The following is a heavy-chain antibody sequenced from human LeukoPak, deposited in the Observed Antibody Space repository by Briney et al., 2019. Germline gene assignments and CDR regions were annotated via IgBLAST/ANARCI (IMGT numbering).Heavy chain of an antibody. CDR2: IYHSGST. CDR3: AGDYGSGSYRFDY. CDR1: GGSISSGDYS. V-gene: IGHV4-30-2*01. D-gene: IGHD3-10*01. J-gene: IGHJ4*02. Sequence: SETLSLTCAVSGGSISSGDYSWSWIRQPPGKGLEWIGYIYHSGSTLYNPSLKSRVTISLDRSKNQFSLKLSSVTAADTAVYYCAGDYGSGSYRFDYWGQGTLVTASS.